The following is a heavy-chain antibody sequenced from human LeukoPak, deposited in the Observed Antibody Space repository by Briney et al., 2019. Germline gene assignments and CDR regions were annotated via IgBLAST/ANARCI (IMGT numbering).Heavy chain of an antibody. Sequence: PGRSLRLSCAASGFTFNSYSMNWVRQAPGKGLEWVSSISGSNSYIYYADSMKGRFTISRDNAKNSLYLQMNSLRAEDTAIYYCARDERLLSFLKWGQGTLVTVSS. V-gene: IGHV3-21*04. CDR2: ISGSNSYI. CDR3: ARDERLLSFLK. D-gene: IGHD3-3*01. J-gene: IGHJ4*02. CDR1: GFTFNSYS.